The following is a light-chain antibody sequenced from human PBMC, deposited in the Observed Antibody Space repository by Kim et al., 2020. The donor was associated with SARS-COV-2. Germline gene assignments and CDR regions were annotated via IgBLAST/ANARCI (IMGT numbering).Light chain of an antibody. V-gene: IGLV6-57*03. CDR1: SGGIAGNY. Sequence: KTLNDSCTRSSGGIAGNYVQWYQQRPRRAPTTEIYEDSQRPSGVHDRFSGSIDSSSNSASLTISGLKTEDEADYYCQSYDSSNHVVFGGGTQLTVL. J-gene: IGLJ2*01. CDR3: QSYDSSNHVV. CDR2: EDS.